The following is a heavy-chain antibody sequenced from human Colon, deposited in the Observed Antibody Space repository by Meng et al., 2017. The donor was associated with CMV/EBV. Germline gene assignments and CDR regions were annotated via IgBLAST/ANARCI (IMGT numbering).Heavy chain of an antibody. J-gene: IGHJ4*02. CDR3: ARELARRGY. V-gene: IGHV1-18*01. CDR2: ISPYNGDT. CDR1: DYAFTNFG. Sequence: VHLVQSGVEVKKPGASVKVSCKTSDYAFTNFGISWVRQAPGQGLEWMAYISPYNGDTNYAQRFQGRVALTTDTSTSTVYMELGSLTSDDTAMYYCARELARRGYWGQGTLVTVSS.